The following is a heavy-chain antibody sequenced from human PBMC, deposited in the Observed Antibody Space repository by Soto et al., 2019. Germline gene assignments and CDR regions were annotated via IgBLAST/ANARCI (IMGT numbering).Heavy chain of an antibody. CDR2: ISDRGDRT. V-gene: IGHV3-23*01. CDR3: AKDRFPYTRFYKAADY. CDR1: GFAFSSYA. Sequence: GGSRRVCCAASGFAFSSYALGCVRQAPGKGLEWVSSISDRGDRTYHADSVKGRFTISRDNSENTVHLQMSSLRAEDTAVYYCAKDRFPYTRFYKAADYWGQATLGT. J-gene: IGHJ4*02. D-gene: IGHD6-13*01.